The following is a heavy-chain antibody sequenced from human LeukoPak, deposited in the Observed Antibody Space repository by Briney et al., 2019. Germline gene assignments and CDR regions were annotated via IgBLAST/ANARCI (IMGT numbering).Heavy chain of an antibody. CDR3: ARGYQSDSSGYYSRVFDY. V-gene: IGHV4-59*01. CDR1: GGSISSYY. CDR2: IHYSGST. Sequence: SETLSLTCTVSGGSISSYYWSWVRQPPGKGLEWIGYIHYSGSTSHNPSLKSRVTISVDTSKNQFSLKLSSVTAADTAVYYCARGYQSDSSGYYSRVFDYWGQGTLVTVSS. J-gene: IGHJ4*02. D-gene: IGHD3-22*01.